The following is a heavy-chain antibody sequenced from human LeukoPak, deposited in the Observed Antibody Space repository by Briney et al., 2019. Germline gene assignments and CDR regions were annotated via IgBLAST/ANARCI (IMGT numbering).Heavy chain of an antibody. D-gene: IGHD6-19*01. CDR1: GGSFSDYF. V-gene: IGHV4-59*08. CDR2: IYYSGST. Sequence: SETLSLTCAVYGGSFSDYFWSWIRQPPGKGLEWIGYIYYSGSTNYNPSLKSRVTMSVDTSKNQFSLKLSSVTAADTAVYYCARGYSSESTYYYYGMDVWGQGTTVTVSS. CDR3: ARGYSSESTYYYYGMDV. J-gene: IGHJ6*02.